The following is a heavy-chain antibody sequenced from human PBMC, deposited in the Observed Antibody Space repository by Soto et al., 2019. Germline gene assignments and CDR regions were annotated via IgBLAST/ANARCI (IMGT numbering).Heavy chain of an antibody. J-gene: IGHJ5*02. V-gene: IGHV4-34*01. CDR3: ATRITVFGLLIPPFDP. Sequence: SETLSLTCAVYGGSVNGYHWNWIRQPPGKGLEWIGEINHTGGTHYNPSLKSRVTMSVDTSKNQFSLRLSSVTAADTAIYYCATRITVFGLLIPPFDPWGQGTQVTSPQ. D-gene: IGHD3-3*01. CDR1: GGSVNGYH. CDR2: INHTGGT.